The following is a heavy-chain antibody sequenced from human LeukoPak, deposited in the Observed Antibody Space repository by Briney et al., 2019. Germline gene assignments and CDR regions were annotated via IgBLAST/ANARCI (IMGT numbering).Heavy chain of an antibody. CDR1: GGTFSSYA. J-gene: IGHJ5*02. D-gene: IGHD5-24*01. V-gene: IGHV1-69*04. Sequence: SVKVSCKASGGTFSSYAISWVRQAPGQGLEWMGRIIPILGIANYAQKFQGRVTITADKSTSTAYMELSSLRSEDTAAYYCARDLMATIVGEFVNWFDPWGQGTLVTVSS. CDR2: IIPILGIA. CDR3: ARDLMATIVGEFVNWFDP.